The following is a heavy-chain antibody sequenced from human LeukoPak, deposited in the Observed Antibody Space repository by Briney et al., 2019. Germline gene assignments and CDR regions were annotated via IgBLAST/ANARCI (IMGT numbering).Heavy chain of an antibody. CDR1: GVTFRSYW. CDR2: IDQDGSEK. V-gene: IGHV3-7*03. J-gene: IGHJ4*02. CDR3: ARDGSGWYSDY. Sequence: GGSLRLSCAASGVTFRSYWMSWVRQVPGKGLEWVANIDQDGSEKYYVDSVKGRFTISRDSAKNSLYLQMNSLRAEDTALYHCARDGSGWYSDYWGQGTLVTVSS. D-gene: IGHD6-19*01.